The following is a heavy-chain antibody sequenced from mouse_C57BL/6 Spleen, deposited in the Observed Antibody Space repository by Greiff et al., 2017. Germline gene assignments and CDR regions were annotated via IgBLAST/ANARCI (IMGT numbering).Heavy chain of an antibody. CDR3: TTGGDGFAY. V-gene: IGHV14-4*01. CDR1: GFNIKDDY. J-gene: IGHJ3*01. CDR2: IDPENGDT. Sequence: VQLQQSGAELVRPGASVKLSCTASGFNIKDDYMHWVKQRPEQGLEWIGWIDPENGDTEYASKFQGKATITADTSSNTAYLQLSSLTSEDTAVYCCTTGGDGFAYWGQGTLVTVSA.